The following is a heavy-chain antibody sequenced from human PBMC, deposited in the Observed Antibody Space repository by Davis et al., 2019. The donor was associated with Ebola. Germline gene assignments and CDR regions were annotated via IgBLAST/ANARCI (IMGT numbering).Heavy chain of an antibody. V-gene: IGHV3-21*04. Sequence: GESLKISCAASGVTFSDYSMNWVRQAPGKGLEWVSFISSSSSYIYYAASVKGRFTISRDNSKNTLYLQMSSLRAVATAIYYCSKHRYSASRNCDSWGQGTLVTVTS. D-gene: IGHD1-26*01. CDR3: SKHRYSASRNCDS. CDR2: ISSSSSYI. CDR1: GVTFSDYS. J-gene: IGHJ4*02.